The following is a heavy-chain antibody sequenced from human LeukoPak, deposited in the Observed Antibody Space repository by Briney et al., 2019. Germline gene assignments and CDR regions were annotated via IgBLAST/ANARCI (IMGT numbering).Heavy chain of an antibody. D-gene: IGHD5-18*01. CDR3: TRGPIQLWLYHGMDV. CDR2: IRSKTYGGTT. V-gene: IGHV3-49*04. CDR1: GFTFCDHA. Sequence: GRSLRLSCTVSGFTFCDHAMSWVRQAPGKGLEGVGFIRSKTYGGTTEYAASVKGRFIISRDDSTSIAYLQMNSLKTEDTAVYYCTRGPIQLWLYHGMDVWGQGTTVTVSS. J-gene: IGHJ6*02.